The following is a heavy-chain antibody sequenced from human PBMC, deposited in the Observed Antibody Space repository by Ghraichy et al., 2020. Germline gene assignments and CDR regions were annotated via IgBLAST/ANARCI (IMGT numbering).Heavy chain of an antibody. D-gene: IGHD4-23*01. V-gene: IGHV3-7*01. Sequence: GGSLRLSCAASGFIFNTYWMAWVRQAPGKGLEWVANINQDGSVKQYVDSVKGRFTISRDNAKRSLNLQMDSLRVEDTAMYYCARDDGGNLDYWGQGILVTVSS. CDR1: GFIFNTYW. CDR2: INQDGSVK. J-gene: IGHJ4*02. CDR3: ARDDGGNLDY.